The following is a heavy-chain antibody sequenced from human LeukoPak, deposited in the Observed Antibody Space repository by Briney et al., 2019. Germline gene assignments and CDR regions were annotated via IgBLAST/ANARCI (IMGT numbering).Heavy chain of an antibody. CDR2: IYYSGST. V-gene: IGHV4-59*06. CDR1: GGSISSYY. CDR3: ARGRIAVAGLYYLDY. J-gene: IGHJ4*02. D-gene: IGHD6-19*01. Sequence: PSETLSLNCTVSGGSISSYYWSWLRQHAGKGLAWIGYIYYSGSTYYNPSLKTRVTISVDPSKNQFSLKLRSVTAADTAVCYCARGRIAVAGLYYLDYWRQPTLVSVSS.